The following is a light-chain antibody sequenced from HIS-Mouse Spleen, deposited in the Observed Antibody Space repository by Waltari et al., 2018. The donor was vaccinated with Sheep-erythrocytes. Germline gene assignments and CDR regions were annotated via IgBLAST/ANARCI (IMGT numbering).Light chain of an antibody. V-gene: IGLV2-23*01. J-gene: IGLJ2*01. CDR1: SSDVGSYNL. CDR2: EGS. Sequence: QSALTQPAPVSGSPGPSSTISCTGTSSDVGSYNLVSWYQQHPGKAPKLMIYEGSKRPSGVSNRFSGSKSGNTASLTISGLQAEDEADYYCCSYAGSSTLVFGGGTKLTVL. CDR3: CSYAGSSTLV.